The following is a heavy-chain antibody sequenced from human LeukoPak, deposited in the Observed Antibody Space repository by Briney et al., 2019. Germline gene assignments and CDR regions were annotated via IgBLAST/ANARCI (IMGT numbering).Heavy chain of an antibody. CDR3: ARVYYYDSSGYPIRPFDY. CDR2: IKQDGSEK. Sequence: PGGSLRLSCAASGFTFSSFWMSWVRQAPGKGLQWVASIKQDGSEKYYVDSVKGRFTISRDNAKNSLYLQMNSLRAEDTAVYYCARVYYYDSSGYPIRPFDYWGQGTLVTVSS. D-gene: IGHD3-22*01. V-gene: IGHV3-7*01. J-gene: IGHJ4*02. CDR1: GFTFSSFW.